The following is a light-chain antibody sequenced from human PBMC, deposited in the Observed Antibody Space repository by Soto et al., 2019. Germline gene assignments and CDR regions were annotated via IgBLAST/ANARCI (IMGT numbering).Light chain of an antibody. Sequence: QSSPTQPPPTSWTPGQRGTTPFSGNSPKIGSNTVNWYQQLPGTAPKLLIYSNNQRPSGVPDRFSGSNSGTSASLPISGLQSEDEADYYCAAWDDSLNGRYVFGTGTKVTVL. CDR2: SNN. V-gene: IGLV1-44*01. CDR1: SPKIGSNT. CDR3: AAWDDSLNGRYV. J-gene: IGLJ1*01.